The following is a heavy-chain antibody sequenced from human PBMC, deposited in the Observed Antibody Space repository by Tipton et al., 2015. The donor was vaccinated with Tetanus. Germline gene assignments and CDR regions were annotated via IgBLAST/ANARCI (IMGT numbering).Heavy chain of an antibody. CDR1: GGSISTKTYY. D-gene: IGHD3-10*01. CDR3: ARHVGGYGSPPHDL. Sequence: LRLSCFVSGGSISTKTYYWGWIRQTPGKGLEWIASISHSATTFYTPSPKSRVTMSVDPSKNQISVRLSSVTAADTGVYYCARHVGGYGSPPHDLWGQGTLVTVSS. V-gene: IGHV4-39*01. J-gene: IGHJ5*02. CDR2: ISHSATT.